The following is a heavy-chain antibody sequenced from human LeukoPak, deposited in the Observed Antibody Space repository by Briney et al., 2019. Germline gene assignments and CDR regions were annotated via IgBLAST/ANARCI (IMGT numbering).Heavy chain of an antibody. CDR1: GFTVSSNY. CDR3: AKSPKTGFLFDY. Sequence: GGSLRLSCAASGFTVSSNYMSWVRQAPGKGLEWVSVIYGGVNTVYADSVQDRFTISRDNSKNTLYLQMSSLRAEDTAVYYCAKSPKTGFLFDYWGRGTLVTVSS. V-gene: IGHV3-66*01. D-gene: IGHD1-1*01. J-gene: IGHJ4*02. CDR2: IYGGVNT.